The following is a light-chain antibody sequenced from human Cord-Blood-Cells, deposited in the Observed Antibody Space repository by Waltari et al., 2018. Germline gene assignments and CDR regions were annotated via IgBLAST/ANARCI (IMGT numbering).Light chain of an antibody. Sequence: QSVLTQPPSASGTPGQRVTISCSGSSSNIGSNTVNWYQQLPATAPKLLIYSNHQRPSGVPERFSGSKAGTSASLAISGLQSEDEADYYCAAWDDSLNGWVFGGGTKLTVL. V-gene: IGLV1-44*01. J-gene: IGLJ3*02. CDR3: AAWDDSLNGWV. CDR2: SNH. CDR1: SSNIGSNT.